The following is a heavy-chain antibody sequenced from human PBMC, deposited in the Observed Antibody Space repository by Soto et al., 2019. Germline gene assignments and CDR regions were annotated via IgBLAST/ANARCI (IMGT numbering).Heavy chain of an antibody. D-gene: IGHD2-15*01. Sequence: EVQLLESGGGLVQPGESLRLSCAASGFTFSDDAMSWVRQAPGKGLEWVSGINDNGATTHYADSVKARFTISRVDSRNTLYLNLSIWRAEESPVHYRANRGWYRPGVSCHLDYCCQVNLVT. CDR1: GFTFSDDA. J-gene: IGHJ4*02. CDR3: ANRGWYRPGVSCHLDY. CDR2: INDNGATT. V-gene: IGHV3-23*01.